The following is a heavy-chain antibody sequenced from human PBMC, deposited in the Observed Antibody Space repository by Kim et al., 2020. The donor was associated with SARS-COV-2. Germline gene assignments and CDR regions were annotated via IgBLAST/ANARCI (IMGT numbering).Heavy chain of an antibody. CDR3: ATANLSRLKKPMIVSVGGAFDI. CDR1: GYTLTELS. J-gene: IGHJ3*02. Sequence: ASVKVSCKVSGYTLTELSMHWVRQAPGKGLEWMGGFDPEDGETIYAQKFQGRVTMTEDTSTDTAYMELSSLRSEDTAVYYCATANLSRLKKPMIVSVGGAFDIWGQGTMVTVSS. D-gene: IGHD3-22*01. CDR2: FDPEDGET. V-gene: IGHV1-24*01.